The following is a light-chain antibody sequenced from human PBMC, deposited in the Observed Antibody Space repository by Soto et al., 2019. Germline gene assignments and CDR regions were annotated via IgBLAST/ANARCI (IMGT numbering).Light chain of an antibody. Sequence: ETVLTQFQATVSLSPGERATLYCRTGQSVKNDSLAWYPQKPGQAPRLLVYGIFNRSTGVPARFSGSGSGTDFTLTISGLEPEDSAVYYCQHYDGSPRTFGQGTKVEIK. CDR1: QSVKNDS. J-gene: IGKJ2*01. CDR2: GIF. V-gene: IGKV3-20*01. CDR3: QHYDGSPRT.